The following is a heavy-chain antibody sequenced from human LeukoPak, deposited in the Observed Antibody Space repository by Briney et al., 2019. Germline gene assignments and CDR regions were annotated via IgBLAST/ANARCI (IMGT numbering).Heavy chain of an antibody. J-gene: IGHJ4*02. CDR1: GFTFSSYS. CDR3: ARDVEQWLVRVYYFDY. V-gene: IGHV3-48*01. Sequence: GGSLRLSCAGSGFTFSSYSMNWVRQAPGKGLEWVSYISSGSTTIYYADSVKGRFTISRDNAKNSLYLQMNSLRAEDTAVYYCARDVEQWLVRVYYFDYWGQGTLVTVSS. D-gene: IGHD6-19*01. CDR2: ISSGSTTI.